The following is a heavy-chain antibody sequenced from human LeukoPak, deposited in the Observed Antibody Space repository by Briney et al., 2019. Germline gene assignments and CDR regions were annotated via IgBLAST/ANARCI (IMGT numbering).Heavy chain of an antibody. CDR3: ARGQHHFDY. V-gene: IGHV3-48*04. Sequence: GGSLRLSCAASGFTFSSYSMNWVRQAPGKGLEWVSYISSSSSTIYYADSVKGRFTISRDNAKSSLYLQMNSLRAEDTAVYYCARGQHHFDYWGQGTLVTVSS. CDR1: GFTFSSYS. CDR2: ISSSSSTI. J-gene: IGHJ4*02.